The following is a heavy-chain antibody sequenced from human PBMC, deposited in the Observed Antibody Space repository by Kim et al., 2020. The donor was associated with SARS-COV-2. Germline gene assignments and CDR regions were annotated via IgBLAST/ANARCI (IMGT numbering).Heavy chain of an antibody. CDR1: GGSFSGYY. D-gene: IGHD5-18*01. Sequence: GGSFSGYYWSWIRQPPGKGLEWIGEINHSGSTNYNPSLKSRVTISVDTSKNQFSLKLISVTAADTAVYYCARTAVDTAMSDWFDPWGQGTLVTVSS. V-gene: IGHV4-34*01. CDR2: INHSGST. CDR3: ARTAVDTAMSDWFDP. J-gene: IGHJ5*02.